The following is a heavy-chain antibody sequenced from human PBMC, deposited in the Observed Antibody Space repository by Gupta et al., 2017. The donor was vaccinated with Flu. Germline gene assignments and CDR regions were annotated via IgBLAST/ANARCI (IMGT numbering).Heavy chain of an antibody. J-gene: IGHJ5*02. Sequence: VREPPGKGMGWIGFTYYRGTMNYNLSLNTRVTMSLDAPQNQCSLAVATVMAAYTAVYYCARSDTYYNYWFATWGQGTLVTVSS. CDR3: ARSDTYYNYWFAT. V-gene: IGHV4-59*01. D-gene: IGHD1-1*01. CDR2: TYYRGTM.